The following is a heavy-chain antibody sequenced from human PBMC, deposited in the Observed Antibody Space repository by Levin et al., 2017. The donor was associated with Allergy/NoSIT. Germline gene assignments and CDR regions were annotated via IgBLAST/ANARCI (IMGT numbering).Heavy chain of an antibody. D-gene: IGHD1-7*01. V-gene: IGHV3-15*01. J-gene: IGHJ4*02. Sequence: GESLKISCAASGFTFSNAWMSWVRQAPGKGLEWVGRIKSKTDGGTTDYAAPVKGRFTISRDDSKNTLYLQMNSLKTEDTAVYYCITAYNWNYGTMADYWGQGTLVTVSS. CDR3: ITAYNWNYGTMADY. CDR1: GFTFSNAW. CDR2: IKSKTDGGTT.